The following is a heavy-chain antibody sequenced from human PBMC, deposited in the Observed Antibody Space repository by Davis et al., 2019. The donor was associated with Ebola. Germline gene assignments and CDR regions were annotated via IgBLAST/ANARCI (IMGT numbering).Heavy chain of an antibody. D-gene: IGHD6-13*01. CDR1: GYTFTGYY. V-gene: IGHV1-2*02. CDR2: INPNSGGT. CDR3: AGQLTDNWLDP. J-gene: IGHJ5*02. Sequence: ASVKVSCKGSGYTFTGYYMHWVRQAPGQGLEWMGWINPNSGGTKYAQKFQGRVTMTRDTSINTAYMEVSRLRSDDTALYYCAGQLTDNWLDPWGQGTLVIVSS.